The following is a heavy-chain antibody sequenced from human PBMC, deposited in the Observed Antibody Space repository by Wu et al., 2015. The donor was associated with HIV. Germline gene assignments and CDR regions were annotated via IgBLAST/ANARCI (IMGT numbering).Heavy chain of an antibody. CDR2: IIPIFGTA. Sequence: QVQLVQSGAEVKKPGSSVKVSCKASGGTFSSYAISWVRQAPGQGLEWMGGIIPIFGTANYAQKFQGRVTITTDESTSTAYMELSSLRSEDTAVYYCARTPDGYYDSSGYYYFDIWGQGTMVTVS. CDR3: ARTPDGYYDSSGYYYFDI. V-gene: IGHV1-69*05. CDR1: GGTFSSYA. D-gene: IGHD3-22*01. J-gene: IGHJ3*02.